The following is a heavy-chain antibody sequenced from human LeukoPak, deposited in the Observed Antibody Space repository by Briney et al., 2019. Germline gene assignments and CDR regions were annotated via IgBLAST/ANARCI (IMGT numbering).Heavy chain of an antibody. Sequence: PGGSLRLSCAASGFTFSDYYMSWIRQAPGKGLEWVSYISSSGSTIYYADSVKGRFTISRDNAKNSLYLQMNSLRAEDTAVYYCARDPYSGSYGNEYYYYMDVWGKGTTVTISS. V-gene: IGHV3-11*04. J-gene: IGHJ6*03. CDR3: ARDPYSGSYGNEYYYYMDV. CDR1: GFTFSDYY. CDR2: ISSSGSTI. D-gene: IGHD1-26*01.